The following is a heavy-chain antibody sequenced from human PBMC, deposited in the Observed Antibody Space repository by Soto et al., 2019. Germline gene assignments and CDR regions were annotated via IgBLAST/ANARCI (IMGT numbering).Heavy chain of an antibody. D-gene: IGHD3-22*01. CDR1: GFTFTDAW. V-gene: IGHV3-15*07. J-gene: IGHJ4*02. CDR2: IKSKASGGTT. Sequence: EVQLVESGGGLVKPGGSLRLSCAASGFTFTDAWMNWVRQAPGKGLEWVGHIKSKASGGTTDYAAPVKGRFTISGDDLKNTLYLQMNNLKTEDTAVYYCTWDTSGYDYPRHWGQGTLVTVSS. CDR3: TWDTSGYDYPRH.